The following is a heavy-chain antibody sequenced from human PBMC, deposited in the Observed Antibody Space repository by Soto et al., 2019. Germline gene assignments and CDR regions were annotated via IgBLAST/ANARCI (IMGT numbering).Heavy chain of an antibody. D-gene: IGHD2-2*01. CDR1: RFTFSSYA. Sequence: GGSLRLSCAASRFTFSSYAMSWVRQAPGKGLEWVSAISGSGGSTYYADSVKGRFTISRDNSKNTLYLQMNSLRAEDTAVYYCAKDMKYQLLFHGEAARYNWFDPWGQGTLVTVSS. V-gene: IGHV3-23*01. CDR2: ISGSGGST. CDR3: AKDMKYQLLFHGEAARYNWFDP. J-gene: IGHJ5*02.